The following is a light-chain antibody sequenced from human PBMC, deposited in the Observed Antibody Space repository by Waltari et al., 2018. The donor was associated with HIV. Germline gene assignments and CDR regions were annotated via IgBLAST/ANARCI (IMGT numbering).Light chain of an antibody. CDR1: TGSVSRKNY. Sequence: QAVVTQEPSLSVSPGGTVTVTCASFTGSVSRKNYVHWIQLKPGQAPRTLIYDTERRHPWTPARFSGSLVGGRAALTLSGALTDDEAYYYCLLSYSGVLVFGGGTKLTV. V-gene: IGLV7-46*01. CDR3: LLSYSGVLV. J-gene: IGLJ3*02. CDR2: DTE.